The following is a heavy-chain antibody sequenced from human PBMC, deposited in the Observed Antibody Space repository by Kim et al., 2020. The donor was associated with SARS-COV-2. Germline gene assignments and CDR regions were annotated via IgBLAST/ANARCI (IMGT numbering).Heavy chain of an antibody. CDR3: AKMVIMDDYSYFYYYAMDV. CDR1: GFTFDIYA. CDR2: MSGGGVNK. V-gene: IGHV3-23*01. D-gene: IGHD4-4*01. J-gene: IGHJ6*02. Sequence: GGSLRLSCVASGFTFDIYAMSWVRQAPGKGLEWVSVMSGGGVNKFYADSVRGRFTISRDNSKNTLYLQMNSLRDEDTALYYCAKMVIMDDYSYFYYYAMDVWGQGTMVTVSS.